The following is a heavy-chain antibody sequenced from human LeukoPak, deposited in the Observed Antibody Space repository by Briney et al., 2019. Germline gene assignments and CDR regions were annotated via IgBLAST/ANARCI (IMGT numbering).Heavy chain of an antibody. CDR3: ARDGNYYDSSGYYRVDY. J-gene: IGHJ4*02. CDR1: GYTFTSYG. V-gene: IGHV1-18*01. CDR2: ISAYNGNT. Sequence: ASVNVSCKASGYTFTSYGISWVRQAPGQGLEWMGWISAYNGNTNYAQKLQGRVTMTTDTSTSTAYMELRSLRSDDTAVYYCARDGNYYDSSGYYRVDYWGQGTLVTVSS. D-gene: IGHD3-22*01.